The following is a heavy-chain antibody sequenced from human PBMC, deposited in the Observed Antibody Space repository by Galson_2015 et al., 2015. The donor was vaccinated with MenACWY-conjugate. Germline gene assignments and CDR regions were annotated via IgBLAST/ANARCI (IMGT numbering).Heavy chain of an antibody. CDR1: GYTLTDLS. V-gene: IGHV1-24*01. CDR3: ATNFNQLILLPVPTNYYMNV. J-gene: IGHJ6*03. CDR2: FDPEDGET. Sequence: VSCKVSGYTLTDLSIHWVRQAPGKGLEWMGGFDPEDGETIYAQKLKGRVTMTEDISTDTAYMELSSLRSEDTAVYYCATNFNQLILLPVPTNYYMNVWGKGTTVTVSS. D-gene: IGHD2-2*01.